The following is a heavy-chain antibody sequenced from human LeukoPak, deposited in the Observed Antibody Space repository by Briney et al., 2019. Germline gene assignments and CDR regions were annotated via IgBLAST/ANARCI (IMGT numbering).Heavy chain of an antibody. CDR3: ARVPLAYCGGDCYLDY. V-gene: IGHV1-69*04. Sequence: SVKVSCKASGGTFSSYAISWVRQAPGQGLEWMGRIIPILGIANYAQKFQGRVTITADKSTSTAYMELSSLRSEDTAVYYCARVPLAYCGGDCYLDYWGQGTLVAVSS. CDR1: GGTFSSYA. CDR2: IIPILGIA. D-gene: IGHD2-21*02. J-gene: IGHJ4*02.